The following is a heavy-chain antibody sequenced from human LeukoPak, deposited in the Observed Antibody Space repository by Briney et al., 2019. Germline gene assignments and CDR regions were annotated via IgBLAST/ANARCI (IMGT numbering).Heavy chain of an antibody. Sequence: GGSLRLSCAASGFTISSNYMSWVRQAPGKGLEWVSVIYSGGSTYYADSVKGRFTISRDNSKNTLYLQINSLRAEDTAVYYCARFWVWAFDIWGQGTMVTASS. CDR1: GFTISSNY. J-gene: IGHJ3*02. CDR3: ARFWVWAFDI. V-gene: IGHV3-66*01. CDR2: IYSGGST. D-gene: IGHD3-16*01.